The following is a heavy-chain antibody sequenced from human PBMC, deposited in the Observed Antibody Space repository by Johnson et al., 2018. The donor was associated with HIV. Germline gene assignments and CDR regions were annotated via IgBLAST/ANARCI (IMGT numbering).Heavy chain of an antibody. CDR2: VSYDGTNE. CDR3: VKGIDSSSWYAFDI. J-gene: IGHJ3*02. CDR1: GFTFRSYG. Sequence: QVHLVESGGGVVQPGRSLRLSCVASGFTFRSYGMHWVRQAPGKGLEWVAFVSYDGTNEFYADSVKGRFTISRDNSKNTLYLQMNSLRAEDTAVYYCVKGIDSSSWYAFDIWGQGTMVTVSS. D-gene: IGHD6-13*01. V-gene: IGHV3-30*18.